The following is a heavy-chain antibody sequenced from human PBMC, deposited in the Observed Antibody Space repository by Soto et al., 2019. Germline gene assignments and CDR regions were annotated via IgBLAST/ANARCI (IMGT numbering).Heavy chain of an antibody. Sequence: QVQLQQWGAGLLKPSETLSLTCAVYGGSFSGYYWSWIRQPPGKGLEWIGEINHSGSTNYNPSLKSRVTISVDTSKNQFSLKLSSVTAADTAVYYWARGSIVVVPAAISFRYWGQGTLVTVSS. CDR2: INHSGST. CDR1: GGSFSGYY. J-gene: IGHJ4*02. V-gene: IGHV4-34*01. CDR3: ARGSIVVVPAAISFRY. D-gene: IGHD2-2*01.